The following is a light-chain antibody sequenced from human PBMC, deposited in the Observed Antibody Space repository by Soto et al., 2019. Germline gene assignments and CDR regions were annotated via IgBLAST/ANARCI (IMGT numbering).Light chain of an antibody. V-gene: IGKV1-39*01. CDR3: QQSVTTPRT. Sequence: DIQMTQSPSSLSASVGDRVTITCRASQSISTFLNWYQQKPGKAPKLLIYGASSLESGVPSRFSGSGSETDFTLTISSLQPEDFATYYCQQSVTTPRTFGQGTKLEI. J-gene: IGKJ2*02. CDR2: GAS. CDR1: QSISTF.